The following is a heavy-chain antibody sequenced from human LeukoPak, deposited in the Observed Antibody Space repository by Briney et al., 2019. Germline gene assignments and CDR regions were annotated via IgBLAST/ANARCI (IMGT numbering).Heavy chain of an antibody. D-gene: IGHD6-13*01. J-gene: IGHJ4*02. CDR1: GFTFSTYG. CDR3: ARDYGYTPDY. V-gene: IGHV3-33*01. CDR2: IWYNGSKK. Sequence: PGRSLRLSCAASGFTFSTYGMHGVRQAPPNERQWVAVIWYNGSKKHCVASVKRRFTISREDSKHTVYLQMNSLRAEDTAVYYCARDYGYTPDYWGQGTLVTVSS.